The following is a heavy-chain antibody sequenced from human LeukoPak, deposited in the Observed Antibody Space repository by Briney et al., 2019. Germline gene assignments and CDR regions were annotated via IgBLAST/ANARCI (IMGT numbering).Heavy chain of an antibody. CDR3: AELTGDPNY. Sequence: GASVKVSCKASGYTYSGFYIHWVRQAPGQGLKYMGWINPNSGGTNYAQNFQGRVTMTRDTSISTVYMELSSLTSDDTAVYYCAELTGDPNYWGQGTLVTVSS. J-gene: IGHJ4*02. V-gene: IGHV1-2*02. CDR2: INPNSGGT. D-gene: IGHD4-17*01. CDR1: GYTYSGFY.